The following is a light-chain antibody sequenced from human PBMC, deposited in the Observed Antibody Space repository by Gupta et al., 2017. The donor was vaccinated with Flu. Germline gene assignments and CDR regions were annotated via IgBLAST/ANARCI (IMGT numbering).Light chain of an antibody. CDR3: TSYSSRSSV. V-gene: IGLV2-14*03. CDR1: ASDVGAYNY. J-gene: IGLJ2*01. Sequence: QSALTQPASVSGSPGQSITLPCTGTASDVGAYNYVSWYQQHPGKAPQLLIYDVTTRPSGVSYRFSGSKSGNTASLTISGLQAEDEADYYCTSYSSRSSVFGGGTKLTVL. CDR2: DVT.